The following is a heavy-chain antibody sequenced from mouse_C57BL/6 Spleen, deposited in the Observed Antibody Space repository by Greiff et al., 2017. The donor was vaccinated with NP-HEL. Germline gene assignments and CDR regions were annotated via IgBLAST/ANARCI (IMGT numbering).Heavy chain of an antibody. CDR2: INPNNGGT. J-gene: IGHJ1*03. CDR3: ARGITTVVATKYFDV. D-gene: IGHD1-1*01. CDR1: GYTFTDYY. Sequence: EVQLQQSGPELVKPGASVKISCKASGYTFTDYYMNWVKQSHGKSLEWIGDINPNNGGTSYNQKFKGKATLTVDKSSSTAYMELRSLTSKDSAVYYCARGITTVVATKYFDVWGTGTTVTVSS. V-gene: IGHV1-26*01.